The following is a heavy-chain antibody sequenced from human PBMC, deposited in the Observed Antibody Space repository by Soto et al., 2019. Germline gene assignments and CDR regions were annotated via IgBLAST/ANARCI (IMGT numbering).Heavy chain of an antibody. D-gene: IGHD2-2*01. CDR1: GFTFSSYA. J-gene: IGHJ4*02. Sequence: GGSLRLSCAASGFTFSSYAMSWVRQAPGKWLEWVSAISGSGGSTYYADSVKGRFTISRDNSKNTLYLQMNSLRAEDTAVYYCAKFQDIVVVPAAALDYWGQGTVGTVST. CDR2: ISGSGGST. V-gene: IGHV3-23*01. CDR3: AKFQDIVVVPAAALDY.